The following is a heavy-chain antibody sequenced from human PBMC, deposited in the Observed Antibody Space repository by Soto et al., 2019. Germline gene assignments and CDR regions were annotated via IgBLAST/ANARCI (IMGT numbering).Heavy chain of an antibody. CDR3: ARHGGARDEYCSSTSCYEEAFDI. V-gene: IGHV4-39*01. Sequence: QLQLQESGPGLVKPSETLSLTCTVSGGSISSSSYYWGWIRQPPGKGLEWIGSIYYSGSTYYNPSLKSRVTISVDTSKNQFALKLSSVTAADTAVYYCARHGGARDEYCSSTSCYEEAFDIWGQGTMVTVSS. J-gene: IGHJ3*02. CDR1: GGSISSSSYY. CDR2: IYYSGST. D-gene: IGHD2-2*01.